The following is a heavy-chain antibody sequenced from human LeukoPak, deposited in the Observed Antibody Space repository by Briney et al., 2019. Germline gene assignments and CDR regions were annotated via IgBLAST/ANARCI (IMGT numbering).Heavy chain of an antibody. Sequence: GGSLRLSCAASGFTFSSYEMNWVRQAPGKGLEWVSYISSSGSTIYYADSVKGRFTISRDNSKNTLYLQMNSLRAEDTAVYYCAKDGHYQASWFDPWGQGTLVTVSS. J-gene: IGHJ5*02. CDR2: ISSSGSTI. D-gene: IGHD2-2*01. V-gene: IGHV3-48*03. CDR1: GFTFSSYE. CDR3: AKDGHYQASWFDP.